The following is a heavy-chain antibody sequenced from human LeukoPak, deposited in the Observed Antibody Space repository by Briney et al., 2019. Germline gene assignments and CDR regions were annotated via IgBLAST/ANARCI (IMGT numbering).Heavy chain of an antibody. J-gene: IGHJ4*02. CDR3: AKSNGATYYFDY. V-gene: IGHV3-30*18. Sequence: GGSLRLSCAASGFTFSSYGMHWVRQAPGKGLEWVAVISYDGGNKYYADSVKGRFTISRDNSKNTLYLQMNSLRAEDTAVYYCAKSNGATYYFDYWGQGTLVTVSS. CDR1: GFTFSSYG. CDR2: ISYDGGNK. D-gene: IGHD1-26*01.